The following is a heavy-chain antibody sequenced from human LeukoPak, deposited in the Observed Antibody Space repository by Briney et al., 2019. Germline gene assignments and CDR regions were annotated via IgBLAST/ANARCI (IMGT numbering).Heavy chain of an antibody. CDR2: IIPILGIA. CDR1: GGTFSSYA. Sequence: SVKVSCKASGGTFSSYAISWVRQAPGQGLEWMGRIIPILGIANYAQKFQGRVTITADKSTSTAYMELSSLRSEDTAVYYCARDPYTNSWPEYFHHWGQGTLVTVSS. CDR3: ARDPYTNSWPEYFHH. D-gene: IGHD6-13*01. V-gene: IGHV1-69*04. J-gene: IGHJ1*01.